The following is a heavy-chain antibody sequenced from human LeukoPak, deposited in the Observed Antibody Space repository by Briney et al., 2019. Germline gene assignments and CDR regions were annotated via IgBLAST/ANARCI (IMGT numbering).Heavy chain of an antibody. Sequence: GGSLRLSCAASGFTFSSYSMNWVRQAPGKGLEWVSSISSSSSYIYYADSVKGRFTISRDNAKNSLYLQMNSLRAEDTAVYYCARDGVGATPLDYRGQGTLVTVSS. J-gene: IGHJ4*02. D-gene: IGHD1-26*01. CDR1: GFTFSSYS. V-gene: IGHV3-21*01. CDR3: ARDGVGATPLDY. CDR2: ISSSSSYI.